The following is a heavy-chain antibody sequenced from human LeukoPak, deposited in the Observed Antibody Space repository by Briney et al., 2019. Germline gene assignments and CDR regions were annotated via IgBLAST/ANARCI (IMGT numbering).Heavy chain of an antibody. Sequence: SGTLSLTCAVSGGSISSSNWWSWVRQPPGKGPEWIGEIYHSGSTNYNPSLKSRVTISVDKSKNQFSLKLSSVTAADTAVYYCARVNINNWHSCDYWGQGTLVTVSS. J-gene: IGHJ4*02. CDR1: GGSISSSNW. D-gene: IGHD1-1*01. CDR3: ARVNINNWHSCDY. CDR2: IYHSGST. V-gene: IGHV4-4*02.